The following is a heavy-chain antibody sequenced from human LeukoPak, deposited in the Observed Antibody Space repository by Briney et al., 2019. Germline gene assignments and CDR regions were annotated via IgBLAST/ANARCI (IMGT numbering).Heavy chain of an antibody. CDR3: AKCREYYYYYGMDV. CDR1: GVTFSSYG. J-gene: IGHJ6*02. CDR2: ISYDGSNK. V-gene: IGHV3-30*18. Sequence: GGSLRLSCAASGVTFSSYGMHWVRQAPGKGLEWVAVISYDGSNKYYADSVKGRFTISRDNSKNTLYLQMNSLRAEDTAVYYCAKCREYYYYYGMDVWGQGTTVTVSS.